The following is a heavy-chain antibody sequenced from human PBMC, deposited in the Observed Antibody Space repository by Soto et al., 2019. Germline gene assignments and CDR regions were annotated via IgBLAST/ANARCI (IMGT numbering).Heavy chain of an antibody. J-gene: IGHJ4*02. Sequence: QVQLQESGPGLVKPSETLSLTCTVSGDSMSGSYWSWIRQCPGKGLEWIAYIYYTGSPEYNPPLHRRVTISVDTSKNQFSLKLSAVTAADTAVYYCARGGWYLDYWGQGALVTVSS. CDR3: ARGGWYLDY. D-gene: IGHD6-19*01. CDR1: GDSMSGSY. V-gene: IGHV4-59*01. CDR2: IYYTGSP.